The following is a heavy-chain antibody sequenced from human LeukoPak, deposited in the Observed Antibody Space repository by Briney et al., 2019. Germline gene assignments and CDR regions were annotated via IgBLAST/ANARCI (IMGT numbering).Heavy chain of an antibody. D-gene: IGHD2-2*01. CDR2: VNGDGTST. J-gene: IGHJ4*02. CDR1: GFTFSSYW. V-gene: IGHV3-74*01. CDR3: VRSCSSGSCYGYKDY. Sequence: PGGSLRLSCATSGFTFSSYWMHWVHQVPGKGLVWVSRVNGDGTSTSYADSVQGRFTISRDNAKNTLYLYMNSLRGDDTAIYFCVRSCSSGSCYGYKDYWGQGTLVTVSS.